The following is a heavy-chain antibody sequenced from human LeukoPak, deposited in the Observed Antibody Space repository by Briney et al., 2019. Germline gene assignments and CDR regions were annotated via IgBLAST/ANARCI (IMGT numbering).Heavy chain of an antibody. CDR2: INPSGGST. J-gene: IGHJ6*03. CDR3: ARAQTISYYYYYYMDV. CDR1: GYTFTSYY. D-gene: IGHD4/OR15-4a*01. V-gene: IGHV1-46*01. Sequence: ASVKVSCKASGYTFTSYYMHWVRQAPGQGLEWMGIINPSGGSTSYAQKFQGRVTMTRDTSTSTVYMELSSLRSEDTAVYYCARAQTISYYYYYYMDVWGKGTTVTVSS.